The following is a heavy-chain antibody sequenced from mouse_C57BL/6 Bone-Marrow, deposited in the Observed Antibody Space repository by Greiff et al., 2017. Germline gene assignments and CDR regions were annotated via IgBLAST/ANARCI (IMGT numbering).Heavy chain of an antibody. D-gene: IGHD2-5*01. CDR3: AVYDSNYWYLDV. CDR2: IYPGGGYT. Sequence: QVQLKQSGAELVRPGTSVKMSCKASGYTFTNYWIGWAKQRPGHGLEWIGDIYPGGGYTNYHEKFKGKATLTADKSSSTAYLQFSSLTSEEPAMYYCAVYDSNYWYLDVWGTGTTVTVSS. J-gene: IGHJ1*03. CDR1: GYTFTNYW. V-gene: IGHV1-63*01.